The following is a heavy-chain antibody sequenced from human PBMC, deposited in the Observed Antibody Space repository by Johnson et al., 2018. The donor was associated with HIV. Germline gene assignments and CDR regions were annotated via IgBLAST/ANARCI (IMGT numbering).Heavy chain of an antibody. V-gene: IGHV3-74*01. Sequence: EVQLVESGGGFVQPGGSLRLSCAASGFTFSSHWMHWVRQPPRKGLLWVPRINSAGSSTSYADYVKVRFTISRDNAKNSLFLQMNSLRADDTALYCCTRRDSSELGDAFDIWGQETMVTVSS. CDR2: INSAGSST. CDR1: GFTFSSHW. D-gene: IGHD6-6*01. J-gene: IGHJ3*02. CDR3: TRRDSSELGDAFDI.